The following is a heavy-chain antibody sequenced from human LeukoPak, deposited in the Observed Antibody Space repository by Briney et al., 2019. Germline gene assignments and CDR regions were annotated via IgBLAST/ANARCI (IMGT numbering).Heavy chain of an antibody. CDR1: GRPIRNYY. CDR2: KSYSGST. V-gene: IGHV4-59*01. J-gene: IGHJ4*02. CDR3: ARGNGWYYY. Sequence: SETLPLTCTVSGRPIRNYYWSWIRQPPGKGLEWVGYKSYSGSTDYNPSLKSRLTLSLDTSKNQCSLKLSSVTAADTDVYYCARGNGWYYYWGQGALVTVSS. D-gene: IGHD6-19*01.